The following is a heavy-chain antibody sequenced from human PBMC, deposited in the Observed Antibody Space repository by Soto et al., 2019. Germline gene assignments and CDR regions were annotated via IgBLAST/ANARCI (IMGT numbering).Heavy chain of an antibody. Sequence: AXEXLSLTCTVSGGSFSGYYWSWIRQPPGKGLEWIGEINHSGSTNYNPSLKSRVTISVDTSKNQFSLKLSSVTAADTAVYYCARERRRERILWFGDPTQIWGQGTLVTVSS. CDR1: GGSFSGYY. D-gene: IGHD3-10*01. CDR3: ARERRRERILWFGDPTQI. J-gene: IGHJ4*02. CDR2: INHSGST. V-gene: IGHV4-34*01.